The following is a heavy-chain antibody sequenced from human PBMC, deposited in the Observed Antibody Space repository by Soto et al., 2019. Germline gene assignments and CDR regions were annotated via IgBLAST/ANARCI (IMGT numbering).Heavy chain of an antibody. CDR3: AKAQAWRGFYSSSWYLDWYFDL. Sequence: PGGSLRLSCAASGFTFDDYAMHWVRQAPGKGLERVSGISWNSGSIGYADSVKGRFTISRDNAKNSLYLQMNSLRAEDTALYYCAKAQAWRGFYSSSWYLDWYFDLWGRGTLVTVSS. CDR2: ISWNSGSI. D-gene: IGHD6-13*01. CDR1: GFTFDDYA. J-gene: IGHJ2*01. V-gene: IGHV3-9*01.